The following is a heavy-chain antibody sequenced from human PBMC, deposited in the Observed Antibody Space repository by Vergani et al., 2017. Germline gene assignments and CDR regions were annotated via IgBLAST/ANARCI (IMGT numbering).Heavy chain of an antibody. CDR3: AKDRGGDLRFDCGMDV. J-gene: IGHJ6*02. D-gene: IGHD3-16*01. CDR1: GFTFDDYA. Sequence: EVQLVESGGGLVQPGRSLRLSCAASGFTFDDYAMHWVRQAPGKGLEWVSGISWNSGSIGYADSVMGRFTISRDNAKNSLYLQMNSLRAEDMALSYCAKDRGGDLRFDCGMDVWGQGTTVTVSS. CDR2: ISWNSGSI. V-gene: IGHV3-9*03.